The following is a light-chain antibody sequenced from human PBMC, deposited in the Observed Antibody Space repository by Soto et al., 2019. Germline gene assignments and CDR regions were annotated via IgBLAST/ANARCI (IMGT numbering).Light chain of an antibody. Sequence: EIVLTQSPFTLSVSPGERVTLSCRSSQSVSSNLAWYQQKPGQAPRLLIYDASNRATGIPARFSGSGSGTDFTLTISSLEPEDFAVYYCQQRSNWPWTFGQGTKVDIK. J-gene: IGKJ1*01. CDR3: QQRSNWPWT. CDR2: DAS. CDR1: QSVSSN. V-gene: IGKV3-11*01.